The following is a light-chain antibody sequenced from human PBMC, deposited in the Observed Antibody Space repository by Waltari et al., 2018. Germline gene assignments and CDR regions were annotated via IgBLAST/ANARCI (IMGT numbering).Light chain of an antibody. Sequence: QSALTQPASVSGSPGQSITVSCTGISSDVGINSFVSWYQHHPGKAPKVGIYDVSYPPSGVSDRFSGSKSGNTASLTISGLQAEDEADYYCSSYTSNSAVFGGGTKVTVL. V-gene: IGLV2-14*03. J-gene: IGLJ3*02. CDR3: SSYTSNSAV. CDR1: SSDVGINSF. CDR2: DVS.